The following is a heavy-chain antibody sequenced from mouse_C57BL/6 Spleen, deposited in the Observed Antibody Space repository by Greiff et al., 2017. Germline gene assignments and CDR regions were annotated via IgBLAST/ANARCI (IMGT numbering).Heavy chain of an antibody. CDR2: IYPGDGDT. CDR3: ARGDLFPGY. D-gene: IGHD1-1*01. J-gene: IGHJ2*01. V-gene: IGHV1-82*01. Sequence: VQLQQSGPELVKPGASVKISCKASGYAFSSSWMNWVKQRPGKGLEWIGRIYPGDGDTNYNGKFKGKATLTADKSSSTAYMQLSSLTSEDSAVYFCARGDLFPGYWGQGTTLTVSS. CDR1: GYAFSSSW.